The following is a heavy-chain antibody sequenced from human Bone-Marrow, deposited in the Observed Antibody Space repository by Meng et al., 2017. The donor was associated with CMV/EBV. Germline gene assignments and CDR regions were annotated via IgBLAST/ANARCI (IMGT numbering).Heavy chain of an antibody. V-gene: IGHV3-53*01. CDR3: ARSRWELRHDAFDI. Sequence: GGSLRLSCAASGFTVSSNYMSWVRQAPGKGLEWVSVIYSGGSTYYADSVKGRFTISRDNSKNTLYLQMNSLRAEDTAVYYCARSRWELRHDAFDIWGQGTIVTVSS. CDR2: IYSGGST. J-gene: IGHJ3*02. D-gene: IGHD1-26*01. CDR1: GFTVSSNY.